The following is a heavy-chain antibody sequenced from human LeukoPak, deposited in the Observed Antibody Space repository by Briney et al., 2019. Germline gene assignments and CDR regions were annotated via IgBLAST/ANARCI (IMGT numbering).Heavy chain of an antibody. CDR3: ARNHYYDSSGYQVFDY. V-gene: IGHV1-18*01. J-gene: IGHJ4*02. CDR2: ISAYNGNT. Sequence: ASVKVSCKASGYTFTSYGISWVRQAPGQGLEWMGWISAYNGNTNYAQKLQGRVTMTTDTSTSTAYMELRSLRSDDTAVYYCARNHYYDSSGYQVFDYWGQGTLVTVSS. D-gene: IGHD3-22*01. CDR1: GYTFTSYG.